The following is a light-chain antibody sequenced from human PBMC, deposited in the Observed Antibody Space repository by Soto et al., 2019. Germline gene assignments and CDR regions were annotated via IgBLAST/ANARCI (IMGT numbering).Light chain of an antibody. CDR2: AAS. CDR1: QSISSY. V-gene: IGKV1-39*01. CDR3: QQSYSTLFT. Sequence: DIQITQSPSSLSASVGDRGTIACRASQSISSYLNWYQQKPGKAPKLLIYAASSLQSGVPSRFSGSGSGTDFTLTISSMQPEAFANYYCQQSYSTLFTFGPGTKVDIK. J-gene: IGKJ3*01.